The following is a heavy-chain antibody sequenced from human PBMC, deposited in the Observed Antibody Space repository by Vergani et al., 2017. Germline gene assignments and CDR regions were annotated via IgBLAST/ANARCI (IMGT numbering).Heavy chain of an antibody. V-gene: IGHV3-30*02. D-gene: IGHD2-21*01. CDR3: AKHFRGCGIDD. Sequence: QVQLVESGGGVVQRGGSLRLSCATSGFPLSNYDMQWIRQGPGKGLEFVAFIQFDGSNQYYADSVKGRFTLSRDFSKNTLYLQMNSMRTDDTATYYCAKHFRGCGIDDWGQETQVIVSS. CDR1: GFPLSNYD. J-gene: IGHJ4*02. CDR2: IQFDGSNQ.